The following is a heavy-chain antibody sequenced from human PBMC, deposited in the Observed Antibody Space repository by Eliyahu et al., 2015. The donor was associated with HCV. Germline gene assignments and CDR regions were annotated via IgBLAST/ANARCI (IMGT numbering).Heavy chain of an antibody. CDR3: ARDSRYYYGSGGSRMDV. D-gene: IGHD3-10*01. J-gene: IGHJ6*02. CDR2: IYYSGNT. CDR1: GGSISSYH. Sequence: QVQLQESGPGLVXPSETLSLTCTVSGGSISSYHWSWIRQPPGKGLEWIGYIYYSGNTNFNPSLKSRVTISINTSKNQFSLKLGSVTAADTAVYYCARDSRYYYGSGGSRMDVWGQGTTVTVSS. V-gene: IGHV4-59*01.